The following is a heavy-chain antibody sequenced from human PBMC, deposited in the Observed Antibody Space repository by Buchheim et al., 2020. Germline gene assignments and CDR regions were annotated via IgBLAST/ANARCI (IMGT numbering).Heavy chain of an antibody. Sequence: QITLKESGPTLVKPTQTLTLTCTFSGFSLSTSGVGVGWIRQPPGKALEWLALIYWNDDKRYSPSLKSRLTITKDTSNNKVLLTMTNMDPVDTATYYCAHSPFEPSGWELRPRFDYWGQGTL. CDR3: AHSPFEPSGWELRPRFDY. D-gene: IGHD1-26*01. J-gene: IGHJ4*02. V-gene: IGHV2-5*01. CDR1: GFSLSTSGVG. CDR2: IYWNDDK.